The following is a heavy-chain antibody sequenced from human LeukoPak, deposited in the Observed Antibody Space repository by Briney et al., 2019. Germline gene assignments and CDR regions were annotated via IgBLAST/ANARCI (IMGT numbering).Heavy chain of an antibody. CDR2: IHYSGTT. CDR1: ADSISSRY. D-gene: IGHD3-22*01. CDR3: ANLHYVSSGSNFDY. V-gene: IGHV4-59*11. Sequence: SETLSLTCTVSADSISSRYGSWIRQPPGKGLEWIGYIHYSGTTNYNPSLKSRVTISVDTSKKQFSLKLKSVTAADTAVYYCANLHYVSSGSNFDYWGQGTLVTVSS. J-gene: IGHJ4*02.